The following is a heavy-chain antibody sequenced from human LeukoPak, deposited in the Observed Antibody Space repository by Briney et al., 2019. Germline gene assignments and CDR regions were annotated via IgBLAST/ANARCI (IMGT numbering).Heavy chain of an antibody. Sequence: GGSLRLSCVASGFTFSHYSMNWVRQAPGKGLEWVSSIRFTGSYIYYADSVKGRFTISRDDAKNLLSLQMISLRAEDTAVYYCTPTLPNYVFWGVYFMLIPDPIDYWGQGTLVPVSS. CDR3: TPTLPNYVFWGVYFMLIPDPIDY. CDR2: IRFTGSYI. D-gene: IGHD3-3*01. J-gene: IGHJ4*02. V-gene: IGHV3-21*01. CDR1: GFTFSHYS.